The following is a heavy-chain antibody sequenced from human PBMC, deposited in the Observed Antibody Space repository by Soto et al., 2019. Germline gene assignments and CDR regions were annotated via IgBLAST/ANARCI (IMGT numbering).Heavy chain of an antibody. CDR3: ARHRHPRGTVGATSPLDP. CDR1: GFTFGRYA. CDR2: HYSGGST. J-gene: IGHJ5*02. Sequence: GASVRLSCAASGFTFGRYAVSWVRQAPGKGLEWVSVHYSGGSTYYADSVQGRFTISRDKSNNTLYLQMRRVRAEDTAVYFCARHRHPRGTVGATSPLDPWGQGTQVTVSS. V-gene: IGHV3-23*01. D-gene: IGHD1-26*01.